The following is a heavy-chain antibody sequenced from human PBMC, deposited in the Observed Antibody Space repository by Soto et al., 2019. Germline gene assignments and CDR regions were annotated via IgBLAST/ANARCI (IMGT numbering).Heavy chain of an antibody. J-gene: IGHJ5*02. CDR3: ASRPSGSGVDP. Sequence: QLQLQESGSGLVKPSQTLSLTCAVSGGSISSGGYSLIWILQPPGKGLEWICYIYHSGSTYYIPSLKRRFSISVDRSMNQFSLKLSSVPAADTAVYYCASRPSGSGVDPWGQGTLVTVSS. D-gene: IGHD1-26*01. CDR2: IYHSGST. CDR1: GGSISSGGYS. V-gene: IGHV4-30-2*01.